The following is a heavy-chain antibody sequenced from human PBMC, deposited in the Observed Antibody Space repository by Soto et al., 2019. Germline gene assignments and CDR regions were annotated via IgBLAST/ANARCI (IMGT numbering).Heavy chain of an antibody. V-gene: IGHV1-18*04. D-gene: IGHD3-22*01. Sequence: ASVKVSCKASGYTFTSYGISWVRQAPGQGLEWMGWISAYNGNTNYAQKLQGRVTMTTDTSTSTAYMELRSLRSDDTAVYYCARDRYYDSSGYSSPFDYWGQGTLVTVSP. CDR2: ISAYNGNT. CDR3: ARDRYYDSSGYSSPFDY. CDR1: GYTFTSYG. J-gene: IGHJ4*02.